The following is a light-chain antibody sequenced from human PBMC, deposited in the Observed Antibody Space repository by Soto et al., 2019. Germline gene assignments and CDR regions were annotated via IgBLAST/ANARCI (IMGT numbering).Light chain of an antibody. Sequence: DIVMTQSPLSLPVTPGEPASISCRSSQSLLHSNGYNYLDWYLQKPGQSPQLLIYLGSNRASGVPDRFSGSRSGTDFTLKNSRVEAEDVGVYYCMQALQYRPFGQGTNV. V-gene: IGKV2-28*01. CDR1: QSLLHSNGYNY. CDR3: MQALQYRP. J-gene: IGKJ1*01. CDR2: LGS.